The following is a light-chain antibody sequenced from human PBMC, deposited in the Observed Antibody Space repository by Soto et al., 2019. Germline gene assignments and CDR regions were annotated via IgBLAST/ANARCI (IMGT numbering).Light chain of an antibody. CDR3: QQDGGSPLVT. V-gene: IGKV3-20*01. CDR1: QSVRSNY. J-gene: IGKJ4*01. CDR2: DAS. Sequence: ENVLTQSPGTLSLSPGERATLSCRASQSVRSNYLAWYQQRPGQAPRLLIYDASSRATGIPERFSGSGSGTDFTLTTSRLEPEDFAVYYCQQDGGSPLVTFGGGTKVEI.